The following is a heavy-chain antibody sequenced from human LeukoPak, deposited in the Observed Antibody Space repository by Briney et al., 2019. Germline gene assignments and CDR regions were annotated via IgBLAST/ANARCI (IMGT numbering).Heavy chain of an antibody. CDR2: ISSSGSTI. V-gene: IGHV3-11*01. Sequence: GGSLRLSCAASGFTFSDYYMSWIRQAPGKGLEWVSYISSSGSTIYYADSVKGRFTISRDNAKNSLYLQMNSLRAEDTAVYYCAREYGEVVPAAVDAFDIWGQGTMVTVSS. CDR1: GFTFSDYY. D-gene: IGHD2-2*01. CDR3: AREYGEVVPAAVDAFDI. J-gene: IGHJ3*02.